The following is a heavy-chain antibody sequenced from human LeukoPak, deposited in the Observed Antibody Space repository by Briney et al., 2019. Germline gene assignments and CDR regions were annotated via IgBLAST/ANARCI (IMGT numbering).Heavy chain of an antibody. CDR2: IIAYNGNT. CDR1: GYTFTIYG. V-gene: IGHV1-18*01. Sequence: GASVKVSCKASGYTFTIYGISWMRQAPAQGLEWMGWIIAYNGNTNYAQKLQGRVTMTTDTSTSKAYMVLRSLRSDDTAVYYCARDPRSYYDSTIAFDYWGQGTLVTVSS. CDR3: ARDPRSYYDSTIAFDY. J-gene: IGHJ4*02. D-gene: IGHD3-22*01.